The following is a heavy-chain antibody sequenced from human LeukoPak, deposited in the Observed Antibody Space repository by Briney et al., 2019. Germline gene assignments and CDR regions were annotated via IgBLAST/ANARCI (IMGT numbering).Heavy chain of an antibody. CDR1: GFTFSSYD. Sequence: GGSLRLSSAASGFTFSSYDMHWVRQAPGKGLEWVAVISYDGSNKYYADSVKGRFTISRDNSKNTLYLQMNSLRAEDTAVYYCARKRGYSYGDAFDIWGQGTMVSVSS. D-gene: IGHD5-18*01. CDR2: ISYDGSNK. J-gene: IGHJ3*02. V-gene: IGHV3-30*14. CDR3: ARKRGYSYGDAFDI.